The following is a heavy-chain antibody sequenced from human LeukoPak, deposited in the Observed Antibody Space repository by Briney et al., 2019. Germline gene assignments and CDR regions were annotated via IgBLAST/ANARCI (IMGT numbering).Heavy chain of an antibody. J-gene: IGHJ4*02. CDR1: GYSSSSYW. D-gene: IGHD6-19*01. V-gene: IGHV5-51*01. CDR2: IYPGDSDT. Sequence: GESLKISCKGSGYSSSSYWIGWVRQMPGKGLEWMGVIYPGDSDTRYSPSFQGQVTISADKSISTAYLQWSSLKASDTAMYYCARVAPLWLVFDYWGQGTLVTVSS. CDR3: ARVAPLWLVFDY.